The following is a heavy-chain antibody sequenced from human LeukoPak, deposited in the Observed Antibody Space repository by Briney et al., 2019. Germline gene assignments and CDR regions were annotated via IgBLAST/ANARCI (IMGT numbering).Heavy chain of an antibody. J-gene: IGHJ4*02. CDR2: IYTSGST. V-gene: IGHV4-61*02. CDR1: GGSISSGSYY. CDR3: ARGHDFRSGYYSFDY. D-gene: IGHD3-3*01. Sequence: SQTLSLTCTVSGGSISSGSYYWSWTRQPAGKGLEWIGRIYTSGSTNYNPSLKSRVTISVDTSKNQFSLKLSSVTAADTAVYYCARGHDFRSGYYSFDYWGQGTLVTVSS.